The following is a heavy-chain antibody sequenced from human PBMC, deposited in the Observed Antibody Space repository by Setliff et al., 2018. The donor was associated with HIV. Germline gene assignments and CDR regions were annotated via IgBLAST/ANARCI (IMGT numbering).Heavy chain of an antibody. CDR2: FDPEDGET. CDR3: ATLYCSSTSCSWAAFDI. V-gene: IGHV1-24*01. CDR1: GYTFTTYA. D-gene: IGHD2-2*01. J-gene: IGHJ3*02. Sequence: ASVKVSCKASGYTFTTYAIFWVRQAPGQRLEWMANFDPEDGETFYAQKFQGRLTMTEDTSTDTAYMELSSLRSEDTAVYYCATLYCSSTSCSWAAFDIWGQGTMVTVSS.